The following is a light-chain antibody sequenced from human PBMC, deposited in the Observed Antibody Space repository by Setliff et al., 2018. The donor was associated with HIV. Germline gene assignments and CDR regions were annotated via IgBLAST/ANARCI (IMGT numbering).Light chain of an antibody. CDR3: QSYDSSLSGSYV. Sequence: QSVLTQPPSVSGAPGQRVTISCTGSSSNIGAGFDVHWYLHLPGTAPKLLIYDNSNRPSGVPDRFSGSKSGTSASLAITGLQADDEADYYCQSYDSSLSGSYVFGTGTKATVL. J-gene: IGLJ1*01. CDR2: DNS. CDR1: SSNIGAGFD. V-gene: IGLV1-40*01.